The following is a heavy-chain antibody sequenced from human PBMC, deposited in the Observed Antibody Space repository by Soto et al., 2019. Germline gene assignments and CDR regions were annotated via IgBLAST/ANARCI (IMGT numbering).Heavy chain of an antibody. CDR3: AKSDYYDSSGSFFDY. D-gene: IGHD3-22*01. CDR1: GLTFSSYG. CDR2: ISYDGSNK. V-gene: IGHV3-30*18. Sequence: GGSLRLSCEASGLTFSSYGMHWVRQAPGKGLEWVAVISYDGSNKYYADSVKGRFTISRDNSKNTLYLQMNSLRAEDTAMYYCAKSDYYDSSGSFFDYWGQGTLVTVSS. J-gene: IGHJ4*02.